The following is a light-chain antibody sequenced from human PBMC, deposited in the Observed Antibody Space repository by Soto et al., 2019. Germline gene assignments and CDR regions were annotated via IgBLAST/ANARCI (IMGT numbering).Light chain of an antibody. CDR3: QQYNNYPRT. V-gene: IGKV1-5*03. CDR1: QSISTW. CDR2: KAS. Sequence: DIQMTQSPSTLSASVGDRVTITCRASQSISTWLAWYQQKPGKAPNLLIYKASSLESGVPSRFSGSGSGTEFTLTISSLQPDDFAIYYCQQYNNYPRTFGQGTKV. J-gene: IGKJ1*01.